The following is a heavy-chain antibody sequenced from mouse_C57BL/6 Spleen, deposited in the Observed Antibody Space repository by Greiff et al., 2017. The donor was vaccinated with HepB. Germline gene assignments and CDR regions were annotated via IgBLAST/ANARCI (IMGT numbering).Heavy chain of an antibody. CDR1: GYAFSSYW. CDR3: AGGWLLRGYFDY. Sequence: VQLVESGAELVKPGASVKISCKASGYAFSSYWMNWVKQRPGKGLEWIGQIYPGDGDTNYNGKFKGKATLTADKSSSTAYMQLSSLTSEDSAVYFCAGGWLLRGYFDYWGQGTTLTVSS. CDR2: IYPGDGDT. J-gene: IGHJ2*01. V-gene: IGHV1-80*01. D-gene: IGHD2-3*01.